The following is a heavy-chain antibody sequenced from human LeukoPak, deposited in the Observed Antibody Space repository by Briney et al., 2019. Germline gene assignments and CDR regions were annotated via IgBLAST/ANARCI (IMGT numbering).Heavy chain of an antibody. V-gene: IGHV3-7*01. CDR3: ARGQWLADY. CDR1: GFTFSSYW. J-gene: IGHJ4*02. CDR2: MKQDGREK. D-gene: IGHD6-19*01. Sequence: GGSLSLSCAASGFTFSSYWMSWVRQAPGKGLEWVANMKQDGREKYYVDSVKGRFTISRDNAKNSLFLQMNSLRAEDTAVYYCARGQWLADYWGQGTLVTVSA.